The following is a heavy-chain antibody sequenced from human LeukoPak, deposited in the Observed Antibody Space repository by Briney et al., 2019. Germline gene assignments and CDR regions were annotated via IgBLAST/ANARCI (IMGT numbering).Heavy chain of an antibody. CDR2: IWYDGSNI. D-gene: IGHD1-26*01. Sequence: GGSLRLSRATSGFTFNTYVMHWVRQAPGKGLEWVAVIWYDGSNIDYADSVKGRFTISRDNSKATLYLQMKSLRDEDTAVYYCARDQVGPAQNRFDNWGQGTLVTVSS. CDR1: GFTFNTYV. J-gene: IGHJ4*02. CDR3: ARDQVGPAQNRFDN. V-gene: IGHV3-33*01.